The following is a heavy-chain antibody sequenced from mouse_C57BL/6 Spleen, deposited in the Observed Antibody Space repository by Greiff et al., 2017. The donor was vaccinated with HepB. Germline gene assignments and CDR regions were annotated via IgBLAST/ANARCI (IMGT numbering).Heavy chain of an antibody. CDR2: IYPGSGST. CDR1: GYTFTSYW. Sequence: QVHVKQSGAELVKPGASVKMSCKASGYTFTSYWITWVKQRPGQGLEWIGDIYPGSGSTNYNEKFKSKATLTVDTSSSTAYMQLSSLTSEDSAVYYCARGELTEDYWGQGTTLTVSS. J-gene: IGHJ2*01. V-gene: IGHV1-55*01. D-gene: IGHD4-1*01. CDR3: ARGELTEDY.